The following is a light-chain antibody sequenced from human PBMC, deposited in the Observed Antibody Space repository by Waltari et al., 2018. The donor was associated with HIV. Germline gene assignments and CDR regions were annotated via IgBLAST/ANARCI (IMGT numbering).Light chain of an antibody. J-gene: IGKJ2*01. CDR1: HGISKY. CDR2: AVS. CDR3: QRYNAAPYN. Sequence: DIQMTQSPSSLSAAVGDRVTITCRASHGISKYLAWYQQKQGKPPKLLLSAVSTLQSGVSSRFSGSGSGTDFILTISSLQPEDVATYYGQRYNAAPYNFGQGTKLEIK. V-gene: IGKV1-27*01.